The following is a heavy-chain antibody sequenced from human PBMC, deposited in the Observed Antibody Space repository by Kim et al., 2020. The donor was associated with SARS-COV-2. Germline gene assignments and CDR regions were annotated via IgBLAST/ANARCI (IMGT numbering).Heavy chain of an antibody. J-gene: IGHJ4*02. CDR2: AGAT. CDR3: ASGRFDY. V-gene: IGHV3-66*01. Sequence: AGATYYADSLKGRFTISRDNSKNTLSLQMNSLRAEDTAVYYCASGRFDYWGQGTLVTVSS.